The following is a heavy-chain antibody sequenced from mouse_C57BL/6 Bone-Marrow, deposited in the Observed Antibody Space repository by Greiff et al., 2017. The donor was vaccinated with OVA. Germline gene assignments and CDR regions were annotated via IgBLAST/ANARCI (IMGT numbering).Heavy chain of an antibody. J-gene: IGHJ4*01. CDR1: GYSITSGYY. Sequence: DVKLQESGPGLVKPSQSLSLTCSVTGYSITSGYYWNWIRQFPGNKLEWMGYISYDGSNNYNPSLKNRISITRDTSKNQFFLKLNSVTTEDTATYYCARVGYDGYAMDYWGQGTSVTVSS. V-gene: IGHV3-6*01. CDR3: ARVGYDGYAMDY. CDR2: ISYDGSN. D-gene: IGHD2-2*01.